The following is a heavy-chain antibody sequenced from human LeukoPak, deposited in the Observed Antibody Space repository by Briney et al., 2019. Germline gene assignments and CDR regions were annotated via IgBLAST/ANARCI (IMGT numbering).Heavy chain of an antibody. CDR2: IIPIFGTA. Sequence: SVKVSCKASGGTFSSYAISWVRQAPGQGLEWMGGIIPIFGTANYAQKFQGRVTITTDESTSTAYMELSSLRSEDTAVYYCASSNRSGYPDRHNYYYMDVWGKGTTVTVSS. CDR3: ASSNRSGYPDRHNYYYMDV. V-gene: IGHV1-69*05. D-gene: IGHD3-3*01. CDR1: GGTFSSYA. J-gene: IGHJ6*03.